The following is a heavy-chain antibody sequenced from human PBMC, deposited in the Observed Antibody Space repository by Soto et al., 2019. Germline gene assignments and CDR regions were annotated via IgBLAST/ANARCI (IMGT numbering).Heavy chain of an antibody. J-gene: IGHJ4*02. CDR2: INHSGST. Sequence: PSETLSLTCAVYGGSFSGYYWSWIRQPPGKGLEWIGEINHSGSTNYNPSLKSRVTISVDTSKNQFSLKLSSVTAADTAVYYCARGRGTTYDFWSGYYAYWGQGTLVTVSS. D-gene: IGHD3-3*01. V-gene: IGHV4-34*01. CDR1: GGSFSGYY. CDR3: ARGRGTTYDFWSGYYAY.